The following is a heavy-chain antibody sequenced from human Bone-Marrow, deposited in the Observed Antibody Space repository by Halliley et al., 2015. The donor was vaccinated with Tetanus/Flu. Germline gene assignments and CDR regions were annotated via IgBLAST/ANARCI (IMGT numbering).Heavy chain of an antibody. D-gene: IGHD2-21*01. J-gene: IGHJ4*02. Sequence: LGWVSVIYDAATAFYADSVRGRFTIFTDTSKNTLYLQMDRLRAEDTAVYYCARHGEGGIPGDYWGQGTLVTVSS. CDR2: IYDAATA. V-gene: IGHV3-53*01. CDR3: ARHGEGGIPGDY.